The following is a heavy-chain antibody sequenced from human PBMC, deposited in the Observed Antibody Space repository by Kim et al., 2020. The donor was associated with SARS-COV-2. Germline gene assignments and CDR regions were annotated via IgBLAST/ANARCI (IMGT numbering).Heavy chain of an antibody. CDR2: IYYSGST. CDR1: GGSISSYY. J-gene: IGHJ5*02. V-gene: IGHV4-59*01. D-gene: IGHD4-17*01. Sequence: SETLSLTCTVSGGSISSYYWSWIRQPPGKGLEWIGYIYYSGSTNYNPSLKSRVTISVDTSNNQFSLKLSSVTAADTAVYYCARGRYCDYVPYGWFDPWGQGTLVTVSS. CDR3: ARGRYCDYVPYGWFDP.